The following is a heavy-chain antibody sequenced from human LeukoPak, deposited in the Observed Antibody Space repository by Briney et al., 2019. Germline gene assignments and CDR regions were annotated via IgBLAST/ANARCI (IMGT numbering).Heavy chain of an antibody. V-gene: IGHV1-2*02. J-gene: IGHJ6*02. CDR2: INPDSGGT. D-gene: IGHD6-13*01. Sequence: GASVKVSCKASGYTFTGYYMHWVRQAPGQGLEWMGWINPDSGGTNYAQKFQGRVTMTRDTSISTAYMELSRLRSDDTAVYYCASPVYGSSWYYYGMDVWGQGTTVTVSS. CDR3: ASPVYGSSWYYYGMDV. CDR1: GYTFTGYY.